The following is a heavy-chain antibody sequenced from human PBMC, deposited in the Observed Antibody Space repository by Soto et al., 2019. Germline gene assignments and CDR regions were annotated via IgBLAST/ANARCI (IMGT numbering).Heavy chain of an antibody. D-gene: IGHD3-22*01. J-gene: IGHJ4*02. CDR2: IKSKTDGGTT. Sequence: GGSLRLSCAASGFTFSNAWMNWVRQAPGKGLEWVGRIKSKTDGGTTDYAAPVKGRFTISRDDSKNTLYLQMNSLKTEDTAVYYCTYEVPLNYYDSSGYGYWGQGTLVTVSS. V-gene: IGHV3-15*07. CDR1: GFTFSNAW. CDR3: TYEVPLNYYDSSGYGY.